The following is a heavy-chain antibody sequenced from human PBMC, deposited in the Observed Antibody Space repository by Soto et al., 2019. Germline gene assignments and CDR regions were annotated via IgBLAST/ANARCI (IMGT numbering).Heavy chain of an antibody. CDR1: GFTFSDYY. CDR2: ISSSGSII. V-gene: IGHV3-11*01. D-gene: IGHD3-22*01. CDR3: ARDQGYYDSSGYFDY. J-gene: IGHJ4*02. Sequence: GGSLRLSCAASGFTFSDYYMSWIRQAPGKGLEWVSYISSSGSIIYYADSVKGRFTISRDNARNSLYLQLNSLRAEDTAVYYCARDQGYYDSSGYFDYWGQGTLVTVS.